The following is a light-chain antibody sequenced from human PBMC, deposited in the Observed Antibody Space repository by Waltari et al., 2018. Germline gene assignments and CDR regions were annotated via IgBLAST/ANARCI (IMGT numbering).Light chain of an antibody. J-gene: IGKJ4*01. CDR2: VAS. CDR1: QDIRNW. CDR3: QQVNSFPLT. V-gene: IGKV1-12*01. Sequence: DIRMTQSPSSVSASVGDRVTITCRASQDIRNWLAWYQQKQGKAPNLLIYVASSLQSGVPSRFSGTGSGTDVTLTISSLQPEDFATYYCQQVNSFPLTFGGGTKVEIK.